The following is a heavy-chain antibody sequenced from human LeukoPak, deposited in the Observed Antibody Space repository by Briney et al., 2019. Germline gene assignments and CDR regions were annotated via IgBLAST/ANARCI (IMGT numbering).Heavy chain of an antibody. CDR2: ISYDGSNK. V-gene: IGHV3-30*18. D-gene: IGHD3-9*01. Sequence: QPGRSLRLSCAASGFTFSSYGMHWVRQAPGKGLEWVAVISYDGSNKYYADSVKGRFTISRDNSKNTLYLQMNSLRAEDTAVYYCAKDGNYDILTGIPLYYFDYWGQGTLVTVSS. CDR3: AKDGNYDILTGIPLYYFDY. J-gene: IGHJ4*02. CDR1: GFTFSSYG.